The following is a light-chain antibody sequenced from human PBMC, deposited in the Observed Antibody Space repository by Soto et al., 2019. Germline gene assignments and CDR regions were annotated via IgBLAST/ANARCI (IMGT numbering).Light chain of an antibody. CDR2: DVS. J-gene: IGLJ3*02. CDR1: SSDVGGYHY. Sequence: QSVLTQPASVSGSPGRSITISCTGTSSDVGGYHYVSWYQRHPGKAPKLMIFDVSNRPSGISNRFSGSKSGNTASLTISGLQDEDEADYYCTSYTSSSVWVFGGGTKVTVL. V-gene: IGLV2-14*01. CDR3: TSYTSSSVWV.